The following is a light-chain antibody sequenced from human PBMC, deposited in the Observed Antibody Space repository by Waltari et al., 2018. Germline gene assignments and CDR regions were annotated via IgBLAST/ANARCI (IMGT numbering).Light chain of an antibody. J-gene: IGKJ1*01. CDR3: QQSYDTPRP. CDR1: QYISTY. V-gene: IGKV1-39*01. CDR2: AAS. Sequence: DFQMTQSPSSLSASVGDRVTITCRARQYISTYLNWYQKKPGKGPKLLIYAASTLQSGVPSRFSGSGSGTDFTFTISSLQLEDFATYYCQQSYDTPRPFGQGTKVEVK.